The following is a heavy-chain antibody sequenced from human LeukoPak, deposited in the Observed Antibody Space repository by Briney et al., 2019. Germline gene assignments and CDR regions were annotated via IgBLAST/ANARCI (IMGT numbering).Heavy chain of an antibody. J-gene: IGHJ5*02. CDR2: IYYSGST. CDR3: ARGKGSSGKYNWFDP. Sequence: PSETLSLTCTVSGGSVSSGSYYWSWIRQPPGKGLEWIVYIYYSGSTNYNPSLKSRVTISVDTSKNQFSLKLSSVTAADTAVYYCARGKGSSGKYNWFDPWGQGTLVTVSS. V-gene: IGHV4-61*01. D-gene: IGHD1-26*01. CDR1: GGSVSSGSYY.